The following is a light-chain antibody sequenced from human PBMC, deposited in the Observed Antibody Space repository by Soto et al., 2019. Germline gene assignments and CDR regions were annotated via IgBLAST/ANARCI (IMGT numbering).Light chain of an antibody. V-gene: IGLV2-14*01. Sequence: QSALTQPASVSGSPEQSITISCTGTSSDVGGYNYVSWYQQHPGKAPKLMIYDVSNRPSGVSNRFSGSKSGNTASLTISGLQAEDEADYYCSSYTGSSTLGVFGGGTKLTVL. J-gene: IGLJ3*02. CDR3: SSYTGSSTLGV. CDR1: SSDVGGYNY. CDR2: DVS.